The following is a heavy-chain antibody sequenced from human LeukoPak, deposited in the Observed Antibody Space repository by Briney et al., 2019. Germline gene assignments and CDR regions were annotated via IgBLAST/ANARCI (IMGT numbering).Heavy chain of an antibody. V-gene: IGHV3-30*02. D-gene: IGHD3-22*01. CDR3: AKDTEDSSGYIPDY. Sequence: PGGSLRLSCAASGFTFSSYGMHWVRQAPGKGLEWVAFIRYDGSNKYYADSVKGRFTISRDNSKNTLYLQMNSLRAEDTAVYYCAKDTEDSSGYIPDYWGQGTLVTVSS. CDR2: IRYDGSNK. J-gene: IGHJ4*02. CDR1: GFTFSSYG.